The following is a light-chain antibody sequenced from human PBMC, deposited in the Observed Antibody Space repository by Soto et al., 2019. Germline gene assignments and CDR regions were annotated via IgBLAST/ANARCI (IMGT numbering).Light chain of an antibody. CDR3: QSYDSSLRGSV. V-gene: IGLV1-40*01. J-gene: IGLJ3*02. CDR2: GNS. CDR1: SSNIGANYD. Sequence: QAVVTQPPSVSGAPGQRVTISCTGSSSNIGANYDVHWYQQLPGTAPKLLIYGNSNRPSGVPDRFSGSKSGTSASLAITGLQAEDEADYYCQSYDSSLRGSVFGGGTKLTVL.